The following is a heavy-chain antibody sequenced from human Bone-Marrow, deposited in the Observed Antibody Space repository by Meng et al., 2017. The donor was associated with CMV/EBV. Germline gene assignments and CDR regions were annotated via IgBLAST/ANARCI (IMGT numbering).Heavy chain of an antibody. Sequence: GESLKISCKGSGYSFTSYWIGWVRQMPGKGLEWMGIIYPGDSDTRYSPSFQGQVTISADKSISTAYLQWSSLKASDTAMYYCAYCSGGNGYYYGMDVWGQGTTVTGSS. J-gene: IGHJ6*02. CDR2: IYPGDSDT. CDR3: AYCSGGNGYYYGMDV. CDR1: GYSFTSYW. V-gene: IGHV5-51*01. D-gene: IGHD3-16*01.